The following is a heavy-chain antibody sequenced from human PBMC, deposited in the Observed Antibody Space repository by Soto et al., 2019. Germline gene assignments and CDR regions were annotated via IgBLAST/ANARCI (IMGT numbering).Heavy chain of an antibody. V-gene: IGHV4-30-4*01. Sequence: SSETLSLTCTVSGGSISSGDYYWSWIRQPPGKGLEWIGYIYYSGSTYYNPSLKSRVTISVDTSKNQFSLKLSSVTAADTAVYYCARARITMVRGVNPNWFDPWGQGTLVTVPQ. D-gene: IGHD3-10*01. J-gene: IGHJ5*02. CDR1: GGSISSGDYY. CDR3: ARARITMVRGVNPNWFDP. CDR2: IYYSGST.